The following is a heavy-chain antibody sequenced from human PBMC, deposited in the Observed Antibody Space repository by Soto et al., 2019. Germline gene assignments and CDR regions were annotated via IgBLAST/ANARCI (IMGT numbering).Heavy chain of an antibody. D-gene: IGHD2-15*01. CDR3: ARQLYCTGGSCPKNNWFDP. J-gene: IGHJ5*02. Sequence: SETLSLTCTVSGVSVSSFYWSWIRQPPGKGLEWIGSVSYSGSTNYNPSLKSRVTISIDTSKNQFSLRLSSVTAADTAVYYCARQLYCTGGSCPKNNWFDPWSQGTLVTVSS. V-gene: IGHV4-59*08. CDR2: VSYSGST. CDR1: GVSVSSFY.